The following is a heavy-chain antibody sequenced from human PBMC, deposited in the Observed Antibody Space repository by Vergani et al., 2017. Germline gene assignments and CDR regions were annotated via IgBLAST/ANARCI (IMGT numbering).Heavy chain of an antibody. V-gene: IGHV1-18*01. CDR1: GYTFTSYG. D-gene: IGHD3-22*01. J-gene: IGHJ6*02. Sequence: QVQLVQSGAEVKKPGASVKVSCKASGYTFTSYGISWVRQAPGQGLEWMGWISAYNGNTNYAQKLQGRVTMTTDTSTSTAYMELRSLRSDDTAVYYCARDHVEGAYYYDISGYYLYYDYGMDGWGQGTTVTVSS. CDR2: ISAYNGNT. CDR3: ARDHVEGAYYYDISGYYLYYDYGMDG.